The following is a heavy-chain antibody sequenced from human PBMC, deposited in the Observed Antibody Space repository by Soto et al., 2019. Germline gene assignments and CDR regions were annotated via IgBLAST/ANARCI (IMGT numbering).Heavy chain of an antibody. Sequence: PGESLKISCKASGYTFTSYDINWVRQATGQGLEWMGWMNPNSGNTGYAQKFQGRVTMTRNTSISTAYMELSSLRSEDTAVYYCARGIGYIWGSYRYPDYWGQGTLVTVSS. J-gene: IGHJ4*02. CDR2: MNPNSGNT. CDR3: ARGIGYIWGSYRYPDY. D-gene: IGHD3-16*02. CDR1: GYTFTSYD. V-gene: IGHV1-8*01.